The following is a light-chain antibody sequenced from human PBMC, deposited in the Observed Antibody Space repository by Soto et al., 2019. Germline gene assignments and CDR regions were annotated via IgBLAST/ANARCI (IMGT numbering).Light chain of an antibody. CDR3: GTWDSGLSAGPV. CDR1: NSNIGNNY. V-gene: IGLV1-51*01. J-gene: IGLJ3*02. Sequence: QAVVTQPPSVSAAPGQKVTISCSGSNSNIGNNYVSWYQQLPGTAPKLLIYDDDQRPSGIPDRFSGSKSGASATLDITGPQTGDEADYYCGTWDSGLSAGPVFGGGTKLTVL. CDR2: DDD.